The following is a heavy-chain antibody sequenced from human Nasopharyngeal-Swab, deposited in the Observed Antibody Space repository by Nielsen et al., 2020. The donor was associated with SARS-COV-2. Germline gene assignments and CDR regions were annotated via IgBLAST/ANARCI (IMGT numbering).Heavy chain of an antibody. Sequence: GESLKISCAASGFTFSSYNMNWVRQAPGKGLEWVSYISSTSSTIYYADSVKGRFTISRDNAKNSLYLQMDSLGAEDTAVYYCARDPLGMVGAHIDYWGQGTLVTVSS. J-gene: IGHJ4*02. D-gene: IGHD1-26*01. V-gene: IGHV3-48*04. CDR3: ARDPLGMVGAHIDY. CDR2: ISSTSSTI. CDR1: GFTFSSYN.